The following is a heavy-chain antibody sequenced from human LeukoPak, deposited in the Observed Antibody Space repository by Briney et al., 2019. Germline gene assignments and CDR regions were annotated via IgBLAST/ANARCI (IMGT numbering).Heavy chain of an antibody. CDR3: AKYIPSSSGYGY. V-gene: IGHV3-23*01. CDR1: GFTFSNYA. D-gene: IGHD3-22*01. Sequence: HTGGSLRLSCAASGFTFSNYAMSWVRQAPGKGLEWVSVISGSAGSTYYADSVKGRFTISRDNSKNTLYLQMNSLRAGDTAVYYCAKYIPSSSGYGYWGQGTLVTVSS. CDR2: ISGSAGST. J-gene: IGHJ4*02.